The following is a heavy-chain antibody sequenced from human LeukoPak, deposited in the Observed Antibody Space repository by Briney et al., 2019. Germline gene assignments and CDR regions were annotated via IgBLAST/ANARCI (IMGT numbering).Heavy chain of an antibody. V-gene: IGHV4-59*08. J-gene: IGHJ4*02. CDR2: IYYSGST. D-gene: IGHD3-10*01. Sequence: SETLSLTCTVSGGSISSYYWSWIRQPPGKGLEWIGYIYYSGSTNYNPSLKSRVTISVDTSKNQFSLKLSSVTAADTAVYYCAGLADGSGSITFDYWGQGTLVTVSS. CDR3: AGLADGSGSITFDY. CDR1: GGSISSYY.